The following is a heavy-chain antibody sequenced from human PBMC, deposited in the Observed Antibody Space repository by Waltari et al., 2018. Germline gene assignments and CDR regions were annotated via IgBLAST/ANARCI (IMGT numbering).Heavy chain of an antibody. V-gene: IGHV4-38-2*01. J-gene: IGHJ6*02. CDR1: VYSISSGSY. CDR3: ALGYCSSTSCFRYYGMDV. Sequence: QVQLQESGPGLVKPSETLSLTCGVSVYSISSGSYCGWIRQSPGKGLEWIGSVYHSGSPYYNPSLKSRVTISVDMSKNQFSLKLNSVTAADTAVYYCALGYCSSTSCFRYYGMDVWGQGTTVTVSS. CDR2: VYHSGSP. D-gene: IGHD2-2*01.